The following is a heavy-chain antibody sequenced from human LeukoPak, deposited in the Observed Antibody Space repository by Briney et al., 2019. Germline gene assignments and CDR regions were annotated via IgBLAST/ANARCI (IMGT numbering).Heavy chain of an antibody. CDR3: AKDPKWLSSFDY. D-gene: IGHD3-22*01. CDR1: GFTFSSYA. V-gene: IGHV3-23*01. CDR2: ISGSGGST. Sequence: PGGSLRLSCAASGFTFSSYAVSWVRQAPGKGLEWVSAISGSGGSTYYADSVKGRFTISRDNSKNTLYLQMNSLRAEDTAVYYCAKDPKWLSSFDYWGQGTLVTVSS. J-gene: IGHJ4*02.